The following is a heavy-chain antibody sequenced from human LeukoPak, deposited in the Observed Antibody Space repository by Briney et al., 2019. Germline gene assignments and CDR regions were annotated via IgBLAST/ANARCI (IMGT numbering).Heavy chain of an antibody. J-gene: IGHJ4*02. Sequence: SETLSLTCTVSGDSISSSSYYWGWIRQPPGKGLEWIGSIYYSGSTYYNPSLKSRVTISVDTSKNQFSLKLSSVTAADTAVYYCARRTLRLGELLPFDYWGQGALVTVSS. CDR2: IYYSGST. V-gene: IGHV4-39*01. CDR3: ARRTLRLGELLPFDY. CDR1: GDSISSSSYY. D-gene: IGHD3-16*01.